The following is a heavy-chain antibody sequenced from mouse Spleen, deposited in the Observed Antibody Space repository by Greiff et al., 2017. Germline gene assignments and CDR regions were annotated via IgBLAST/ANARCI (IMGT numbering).Heavy chain of an antibody. D-gene: IGHD2-4*01. V-gene: IGHV2-5*01. J-gene: IGHJ4*01. CDR3: AKTGLRQGYAMDY. CDR1: GFSLTSYG. CDR2: IWRGGST. Sequence: VKVVESGPGLVQPSQSLSITCTVSGFSLTSYGVHWVRQSPGKGLEWLGVIWRGGSTDYNAAFMSRLSITKDNSKSQVFFKMNSLQADDTAIYYCAKTGLRQGYAMDYWGQGTSVTVSS.